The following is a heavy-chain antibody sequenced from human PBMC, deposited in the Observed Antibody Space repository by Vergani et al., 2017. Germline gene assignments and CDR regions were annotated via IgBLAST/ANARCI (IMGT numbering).Heavy chain of an antibody. V-gene: IGHV1-2*02. D-gene: IGHD3-3*01. CDR3: ARPYYDFWSGYYGYYYYYMDV. CDR1: GYTFTGYY. CDR2: INPNSGGT. J-gene: IGHJ6*03. Sequence: QVQLVQSGAEVKKPGASVKVSCKASGYTFTGYYMHWVRQAPGQGLEWMGWINPNSGGTNYAQKFQGRVTMTRDTSISTAYMELSRLRSDDTAVYYCARPYYDFWSGYYGYYYYYMDVWGKGTTVTVSS.